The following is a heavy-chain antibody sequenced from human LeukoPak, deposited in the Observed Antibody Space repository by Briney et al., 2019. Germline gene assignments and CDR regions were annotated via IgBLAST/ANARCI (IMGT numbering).Heavy chain of an antibody. D-gene: IGHD2-8*02. V-gene: IGHV1-2*02. CDR3: ARDTVAQSRTGFDL. CDR2: INPNSGDT. CDR1: GYTFTDFY. Sequence: GASVEVSCKASGYTFTDFYIHWVRQAPGQGLEWMGWINPNSGDTTYAQNFQGRVTMTRDNSITTAYMEVSGLRDDDTAVYSCARDTVAQSRTGFDLWGQGTLVTVSS. J-gene: IGHJ5*02.